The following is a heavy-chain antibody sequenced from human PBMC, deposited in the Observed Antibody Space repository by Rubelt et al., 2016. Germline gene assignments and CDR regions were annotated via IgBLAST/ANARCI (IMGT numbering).Heavy chain of an antibody. CDR3: ARGGRGQQLDAFGY. J-gene: IGHJ4*02. D-gene: IGHD6-13*01. Sequence: SGSTYYNPSLKSRVTISVDKSKNQFSLKLSSVTAADTAVYYCARGGRGQQLDAFGYWGQGTLVTVSS. CDR2: SGST. V-gene: IGHV4-39*07.